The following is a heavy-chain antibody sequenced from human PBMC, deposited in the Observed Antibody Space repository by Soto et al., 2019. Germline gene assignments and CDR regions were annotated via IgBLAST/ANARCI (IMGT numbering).Heavy chain of an antibody. CDR2: ISISGSDK. V-gene: IGHV3-11*05. J-gene: IGHJ4*02. CDR1: GFTFSDYY. D-gene: IGHD5-12*01. Sequence: QVQLVESGGGLVKPGGCLRLSCAASGFTFSDYYMSWIHQAPGKGLEWDSYISISGSDKNYADTVKGRFTGYRENAKNSLYLQMNSLRAEDTAVYYCARRLRGYSGYSGYGGQGTRVTVSS. CDR3: ARRLRGYSGYSGY.